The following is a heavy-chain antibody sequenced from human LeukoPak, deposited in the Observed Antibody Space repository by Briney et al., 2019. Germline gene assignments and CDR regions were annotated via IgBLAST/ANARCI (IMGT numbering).Heavy chain of an antibody. CDR1: GITVSSNY. CDR2: IYSGGNT. V-gene: IGHV3-66*02. Sequence: GGSLTLSCAASGITVSSNYMSWVRQAPGKGLEWVSVIYSGGNTYYADSVKGRFTISRDNSKNMLYLEMNGLRAEDTAVYYCARVEYYDFWSGHKMLPWFDPWGQGTLVTVSS. J-gene: IGHJ5*02. D-gene: IGHD3-3*01. CDR3: ARVEYYDFWSGHKMLPWFDP.